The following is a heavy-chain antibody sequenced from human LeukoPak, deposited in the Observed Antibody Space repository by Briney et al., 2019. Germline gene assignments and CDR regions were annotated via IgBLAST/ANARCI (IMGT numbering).Heavy chain of an antibody. CDR1: GYTFTSYY. CDR3: ASSGRYDFWRGYFGGRDYYYYMDV. D-gene: IGHD3-3*01. Sequence: ASVKVSCKASGYTFTSYYMHWVRQAPGQGLEWMGIINPSGGSTSYAQKFQGRVTMTRDTSTSTVYMELSSLRSEDTAVYYCASSGRYDFWRGYFGGRDYYYYMDVWGKGTTVTVSS. J-gene: IGHJ6*03. V-gene: IGHV1-46*01. CDR2: INPSGGST.